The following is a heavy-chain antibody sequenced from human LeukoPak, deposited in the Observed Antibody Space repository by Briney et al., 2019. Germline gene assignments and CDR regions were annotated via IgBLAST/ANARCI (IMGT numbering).Heavy chain of an antibody. D-gene: IGHD6-13*01. V-gene: IGHV3-74*01. CDR2: INSDGSST. Sequence: GGSLRLSCAASGFTFSNSMNWVRQAPGKGLVGVSRINSDGSSTSYADSVKGRFTISRDNAKNTLYLQMNSLRAEDTAVYYCARVLAAAGHYYYYYGMDVWGQGTTVTVSS. J-gene: IGHJ6*02. CDR1: GFTFSNS. CDR3: ARVLAAAGHYYYYYGMDV.